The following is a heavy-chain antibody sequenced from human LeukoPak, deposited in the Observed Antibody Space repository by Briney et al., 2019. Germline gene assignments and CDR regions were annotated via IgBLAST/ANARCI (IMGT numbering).Heavy chain of an antibody. V-gene: IGHV4-34*01. CDR2: INHSGST. Sequence: SETLSLTCAVYGGSFSGYYWSWIRQPPGEGLEWIGEINHSGSTNYNPSLKSRVTISVDTSKNQFSLKLSSVTAADTAVYYCARGHIILDYWGQGTLVTVSS. CDR1: GGSFSGYY. D-gene: IGHD3-3*01. J-gene: IGHJ4*02. CDR3: ARGHIILDY.